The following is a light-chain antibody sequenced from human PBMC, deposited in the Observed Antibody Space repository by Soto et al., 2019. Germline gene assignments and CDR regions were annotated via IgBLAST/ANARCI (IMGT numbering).Light chain of an antibody. CDR1: SSDVGGYNY. CDR3: SSYTSSSTVV. CDR2: DVS. J-gene: IGLJ2*01. Sequence: QSALTQPASVSGSPGQSITISCTGTSSDVGGYNYVSWYQQHPGKAPKLMIYDVSNRPSGVSNGFSGSKSVNTASLTISGLQAEDEADYYCSSYTSSSTVVFGGGTKLTVL. V-gene: IGLV2-14*01.